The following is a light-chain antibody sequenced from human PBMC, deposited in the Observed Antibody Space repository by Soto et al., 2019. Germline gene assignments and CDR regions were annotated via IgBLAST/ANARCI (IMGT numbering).Light chain of an antibody. CDR2: ATS. CDR1: QSISSS. CDR3: QQYNSYS. Sequence: DIQMTQSPSTLSASVGDGVTITCRASQSISSSLAWYQQKPGKAPKFLIYATSTFQSGVPSRFSGGGSGTEFTLTISSLQPDDFATYYCQQYNSYSFGQGTKVDIK. J-gene: IGKJ1*01. V-gene: IGKV1-5*01.